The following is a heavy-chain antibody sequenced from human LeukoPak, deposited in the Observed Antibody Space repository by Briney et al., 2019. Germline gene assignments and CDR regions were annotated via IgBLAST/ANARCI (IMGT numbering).Heavy chain of an antibody. Sequence: GGSLRLSCAAAGFTFSSYAMSWVRQAPGKGLEWVSAMSGSGGSTYYADSVKGRFTISRDNSKNTLYLQMNSLRAEDTAVYYCAKSEEYYDILTGYYLDYWGQGTLVTVSS. CDR3: AKSEEYYDILTGYYLDY. V-gene: IGHV3-23*01. D-gene: IGHD3-9*01. CDR1: GFTFSSYA. CDR2: MSGSGGST. J-gene: IGHJ4*02.